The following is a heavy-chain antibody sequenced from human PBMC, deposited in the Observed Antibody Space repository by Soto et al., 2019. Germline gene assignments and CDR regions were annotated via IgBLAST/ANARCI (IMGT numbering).Heavy chain of an antibody. CDR1: GGSFSGYY. J-gene: IGHJ5*02. D-gene: IGHD3-9*01. CDR2: INHSGST. V-gene: IGHV4-34*01. Sequence: SETLSLTCAVYGGSFSGYYWSWIRQPPGKGLEWIGEINHSGSTNYNPSLKSRVTISVDTSKNQFSLKLSSVTAADTAVYYCARVGKYYDILTGYYSGSWFDPWGQGTLVTVSS. CDR3: ARVGKYYDILTGYYSGSWFDP.